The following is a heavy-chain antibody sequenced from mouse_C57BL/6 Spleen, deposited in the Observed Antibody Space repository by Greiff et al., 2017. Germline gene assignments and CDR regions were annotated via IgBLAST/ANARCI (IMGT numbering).Heavy chain of an antibody. Sequence: QVQLQQPGAELVKPGASVKLSCKASGYTFTSYWMHWVKQRPGRGLEWIGRIEPNSGGTKYNEKFKSKATLTVDKPSSTAYMQLSSLTSEDSAVYYCARWDFIDAMDYWGQGTSVTVSS. J-gene: IGHJ4*01. V-gene: IGHV1-72*01. CDR3: ARWDFIDAMDY. CDR2: IEPNSGGT. CDR1: GYTFTSYW. D-gene: IGHD1-1*01.